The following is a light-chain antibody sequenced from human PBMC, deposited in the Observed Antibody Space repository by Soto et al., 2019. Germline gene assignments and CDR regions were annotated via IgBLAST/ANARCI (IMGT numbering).Light chain of an antibody. CDR3: NSHTSSGFRV. CDR2: EVN. V-gene: IGLV2-8*01. Sequence: QSVLTQPPSASGSPGQSVTISCTGTSSDIGGYNSVSWYQQHPGKAPRLMIYEVNKRPSGVPDRFSGSKSGYTASLTVSGLQTEDEADYYCNSHTSSGFRVFGTGTKVTVL. CDR1: SSDIGGYNS. J-gene: IGLJ1*01.